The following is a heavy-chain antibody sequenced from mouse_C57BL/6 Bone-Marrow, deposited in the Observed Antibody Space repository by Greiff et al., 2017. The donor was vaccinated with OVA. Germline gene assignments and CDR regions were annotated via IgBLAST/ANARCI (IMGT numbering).Heavy chain of an antibody. V-gene: IGHV1-26*01. CDR1: GYTFTDYY. Sequence: VQLQQSGPELVKPGASVKISCKASGYTFTDYYMNWVKQSHGKSLEWIGDINPNNGGTSYNQKFKGKATLTVDKSSSTAYMELRSLTSEDSAVYDCARGDGSSDRFDYWGQGTTLTVSS. D-gene: IGHD1-1*01. CDR2: INPNNGGT. CDR3: ARGDGSSDRFDY. J-gene: IGHJ2*01.